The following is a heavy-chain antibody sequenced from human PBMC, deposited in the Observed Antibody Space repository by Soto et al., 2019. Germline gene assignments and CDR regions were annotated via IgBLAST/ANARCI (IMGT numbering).Heavy chain of an antibody. V-gene: IGHV3-33*01. D-gene: IGHD6-6*01. Sequence: GGSLRLSCAASGFTFSSYGMQWVRQAPGKGLEWVAVIWYDGSNKYYADSVKGRFTISRDNSKNTLYLQMNSLRAEDTAVYYCARDLWLAARRRMVFDYWGQGTLVTVSS. CDR2: IWYDGSNK. J-gene: IGHJ4*02. CDR3: ARDLWLAARRRMVFDY. CDR1: GFTFSSYG.